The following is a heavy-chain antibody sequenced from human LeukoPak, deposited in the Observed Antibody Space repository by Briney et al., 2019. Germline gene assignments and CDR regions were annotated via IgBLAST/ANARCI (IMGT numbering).Heavy chain of an antibody. CDR1: GFTLSSYW. CDR3: ARIYDSIRDHSGFGY. V-gene: IGHV3-7*02. CDR2: INQDGNEK. J-gene: IGHJ4*02. Sequence: GGSLRLSCAASGFTLSSYWMSWVRQVPGKGLEWVANINQDGNEKFYVDSVRGRFTISRGDAENSLFLQMNSLRPEDTAVYYCARIYDSIRDHSGFGYWGQGTLVTVSS. D-gene: IGHD5-12*01.